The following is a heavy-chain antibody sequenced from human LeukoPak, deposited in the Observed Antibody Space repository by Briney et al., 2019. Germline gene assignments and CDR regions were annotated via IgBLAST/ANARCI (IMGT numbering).Heavy chain of an antibody. V-gene: IGHV1-46*01. J-gene: IGHJ4*02. CDR3: TRDQEGFDY. Sequence: ASVKVSCKASGYTFTSNYIHWVRQAPGQGLERMGMIYPRDGSTSYAQKFQGRVTVTRDTSTSTVHMELSGLRSEDTAVYYCTRDQEGFDYWGQGTLVTVSS. CDR2: IYPRDGST. CDR1: GYTFTSNY.